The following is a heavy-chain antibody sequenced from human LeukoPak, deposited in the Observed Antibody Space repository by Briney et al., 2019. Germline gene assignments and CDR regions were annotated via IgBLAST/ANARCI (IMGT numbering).Heavy chain of an antibody. CDR3: ARGLIRRTFDY. J-gene: IGHJ4*02. CDR2: INHSGST. Sequence: KTSETLSLTCAVYGGSFSGYYWSWIRQPPGKGLEWIGEINHSGSTNYNPSLKSRVTISVDTSKNQFSLKLSSVTAADTAVSYCARGLIRRTFDYWGQGTLVTVSS. D-gene: IGHD3-16*01. V-gene: IGHV4-34*01. CDR1: GGSFSGYY.